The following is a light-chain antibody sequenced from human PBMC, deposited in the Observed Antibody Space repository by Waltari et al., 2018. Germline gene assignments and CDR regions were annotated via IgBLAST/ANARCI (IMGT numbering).Light chain of an antibody. CDR1: QSVSRT. CDR3: QHYVRLPVT. Sequence: IVLTQSPGTLSLSPGERATLSCRASQSVSRTLAWYQQKPGQAPRLLIYGASTRAAGIPDRFSGSGSGTDFSLTISRLEPEDCAVYYCQHYVRLPVTFGQGTKAEIK. J-gene: IGKJ1*01. V-gene: IGKV3-20*01. CDR2: GAS.